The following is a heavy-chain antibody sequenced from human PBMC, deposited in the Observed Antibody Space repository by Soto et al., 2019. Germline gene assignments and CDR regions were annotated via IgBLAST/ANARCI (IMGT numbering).Heavy chain of an antibody. CDR1: GASLGDND. J-gene: IGHJ5*02. V-gene: IGHV4-34*01. D-gene: IGHD2-21*01. CDR3: ARGRGESAA. CDR2: INHSGNT. Sequence: SDTLSLTCAFYGASLGDNDFNWLRQPPGKGLEWIGEINHSGNTNYNPSLRSRVTISIDTSKNQLSLNLRSVSAADTAVYYCARGRGESAAWGQGTQVPVSS.